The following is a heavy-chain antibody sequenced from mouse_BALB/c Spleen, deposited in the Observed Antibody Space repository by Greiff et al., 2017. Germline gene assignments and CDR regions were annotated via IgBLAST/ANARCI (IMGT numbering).Heavy chain of an antibody. Sequence: QVQLQQSGAELVRPGTSVKVSCKASGYAFTNYLIEWVKQRPGQGLEWIGVINPGSGGTNYNEKFKGKATLTADKSSSTAYMQLSSLTSDDSAVYFCARSDGSFFDYGGQGTTLTVSS. D-gene: IGHD2-3*01. J-gene: IGHJ2*01. CDR2: INPGSGGT. V-gene: IGHV1-54*01. CDR3: ARSDGSFFDY. CDR1: GYAFTNYL.